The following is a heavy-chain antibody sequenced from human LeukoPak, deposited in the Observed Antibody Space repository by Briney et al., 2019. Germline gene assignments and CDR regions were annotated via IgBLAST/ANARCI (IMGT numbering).Heavy chain of an antibody. CDR2: ISSSSSYI. CDR3: ARFSSATVTTAGY. V-gene: IGHV3-21*01. D-gene: IGHD4-17*01. CDR1: GFTFSSYS. J-gene: IGHJ4*02. Sequence: PGGSLRLSCAASGFTFSSYSMNWVRQAPGKGLEWVSSISSSSSYIYYADSVKGRFTISRDNAKNSLYLQMNSLRAEDTAVYYCARFSSATVTTAGYWGQGTLVTVSS.